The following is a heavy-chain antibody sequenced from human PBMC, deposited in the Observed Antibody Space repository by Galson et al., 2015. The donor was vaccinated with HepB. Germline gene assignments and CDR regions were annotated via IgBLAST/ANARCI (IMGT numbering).Heavy chain of an antibody. J-gene: IGHJ6*02. V-gene: IGHV4-39*01. CDR2: IYYSGST. CDR1: GGSISSSSYY. Sequence: ETLSLTCTVSGGSISSSSYYWGWIRQPPEKGLEWIGSIYYSGSTYYNPSLKSRVTISVDTSKNQFSLKLSSVTAADTAVYYCARHYDFWSGYYLYLQRCYYYGMDVWGQGTTVTVSS. D-gene: IGHD3-3*01. CDR3: ARHYDFWSGYYLYLQRCYYYGMDV.